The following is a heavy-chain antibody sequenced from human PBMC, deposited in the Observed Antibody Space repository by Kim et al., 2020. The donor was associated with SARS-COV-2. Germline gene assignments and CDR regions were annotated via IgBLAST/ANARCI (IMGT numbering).Heavy chain of an antibody. V-gene: IGHV4-59*01. J-gene: IGHJ4*02. Sequence: PSLKSRVTISVDTSKNQFSLKLSSVTAADTAVYYCARFTKDYYDSRGFDYWGQGTLVTVSS. CDR3: ARFTKDYYDSRGFDY. D-gene: IGHD3-22*01.